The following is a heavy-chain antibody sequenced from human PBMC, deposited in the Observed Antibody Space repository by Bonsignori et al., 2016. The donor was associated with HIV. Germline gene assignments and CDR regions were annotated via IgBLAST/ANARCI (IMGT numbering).Heavy chain of an antibody. J-gene: IGHJ4*02. V-gene: IGHV1-69*10. Sequence: WVRQAPGQGLEWMGGIIPILGIANYAQKFQGRVTITADESTSTAYMELSSLRSEDTAVYYCAGRMITFGGVIEAWDYWGQGTLVTVSS. CDR2: IIPILGIA. D-gene: IGHD3-16*02. CDR3: AGRMITFGGVIEAWDY.